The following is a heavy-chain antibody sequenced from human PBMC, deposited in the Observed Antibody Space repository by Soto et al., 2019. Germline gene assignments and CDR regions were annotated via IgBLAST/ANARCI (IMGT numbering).Heavy chain of an antibody. J-gene: IGHJ6*02. CDR1: GVSFNNNG. Sequence: QVQLVQSGAEVKKPGSSVKVSCKTSGVSFNNNGIGWVRQAPGHGLEWMGGVSPPFRTSNYARKFQRRISITADASRGTVNLELSSLTSEDTAQYYGARVLYYGSGSYSPYGMDVWGQGTTVTVSS. V-gene: IGHV1-69*01. D-gene: IGHD3-10*01. CDR2: VSPPFRTS. CDR3: ARVLYYGSGSYSPYGMDV.